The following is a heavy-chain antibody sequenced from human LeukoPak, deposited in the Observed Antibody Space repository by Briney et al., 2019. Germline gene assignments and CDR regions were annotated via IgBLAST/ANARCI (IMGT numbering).Heavy chain of an antibody. Sequence: GGSLRLSCAASGFTFSTYAMHWVRQAPGKRLEYVSAISSNGNSTYYANSVKGRFTISRDNSKNTLYLQMGSLRAEDMAVYYCTRASGYTSGWPFDYWGQGILVTVSS. V-gene: IGHV3-64*01. CDR3: TRASGYTSGWPFDY. D-gene: IGHD6-19*01. CDR2: ISSNGNST. CDR1: GFTFSTYA. J-gene: IGHJ4*02.